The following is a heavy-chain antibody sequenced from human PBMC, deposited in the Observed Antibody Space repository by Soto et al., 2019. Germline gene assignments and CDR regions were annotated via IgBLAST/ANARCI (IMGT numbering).Heavy chain of an antibody. CDR3: ATIGDRDGFDI. J-gene: IGHJ3*02. D-gene: IGHD4-17*01. V-gene: IGHV3-21*06. Sequence: EVQLVESGGGLVKPGESLSLSCAASGIGFINYNMKWVRQAPGKGLEWVSSISASGTYVFYAGSVRGRFTIFRDDAKNSLHLQMHSLRPEDTALYYCATIGDRDGFDIWGHGTMVTVSA. CDR1: GIGFINYN. CDR2: ISASGTYV.